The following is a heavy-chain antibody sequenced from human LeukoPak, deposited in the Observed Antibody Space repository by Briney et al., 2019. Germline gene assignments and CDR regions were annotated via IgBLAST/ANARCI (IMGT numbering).Heavy chain of an antibody. CDR2: ISSRGSTI. Sequence: GGSLRLSCAASGFTFSSYEMNWVRQAPGKGLEWVSYISSRGSTIYYADSVKGRFTISRDNAKNSLYLQMNSLRAEDTAVYYCARAGFYCTNGVCYGYFDYWGQGTLVTVSS. CDR3: ARAGFYCTNGVCYGYFDY. J-gene: IGHJ4*02. V-gene: IGHV3-48*03. D-gene: IGHD2-8*01. CDR1: GFTFSSYE.